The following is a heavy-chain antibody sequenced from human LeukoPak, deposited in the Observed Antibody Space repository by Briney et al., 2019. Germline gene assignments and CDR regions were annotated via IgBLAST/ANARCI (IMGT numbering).Heavy chain of an antibody. D-gene: IGHD1-1*01. J-gene: IGHJ3*02. CDR2: ITTSSYI. CDR1: GFTFSRYT. Sequence: GGSLRLSCAASGFTFSRYTMNWVRQAPGKGLEWVSSITTSSYISYADSVKGRFTISRDNAKNSLYLQMNSLRAEDTAVYYCARDGTSAFDIWGQGTMVTVSS. CDR3: ARDGTSAFDI. V-gene: IGHV3-21*01.